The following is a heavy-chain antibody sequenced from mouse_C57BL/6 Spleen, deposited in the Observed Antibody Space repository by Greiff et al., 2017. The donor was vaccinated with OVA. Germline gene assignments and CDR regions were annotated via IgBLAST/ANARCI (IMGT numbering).Heavy chain of an antibody. Sequence: VQLQQSGAELVKPGASVKISCKASGYAFSSYWMNWVKQRPGKGLEWIGQFYPGDGDTNYNGKFKGKATLTADKSSSTAYMQLSSLTSEDSAVYVCARAGLGLVPFAYWGQGTLVTVSA. CDR1: GYAFSSYW. CDR3: ARAGLGLVPFAY. V-gene: IGHV1-80*01. CDR2: FYPGDGDT. D-gene: IGHD4-1*01. J-gene: IGHJ3*01.